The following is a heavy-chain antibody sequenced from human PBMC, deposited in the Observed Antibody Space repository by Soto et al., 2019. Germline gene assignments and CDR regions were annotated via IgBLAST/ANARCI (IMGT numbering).Heavy chain of an antibody. Sequence: PGGSLRLSCAASGFTFSSYAMHWVRQAPGKGLEWVAVISYDGSSKYYADSVKGRFTISRDNSKNTLYLQMNSLRAEDTAVYYCARDPPYDFWSGYYLGYYYYGMDVWGQGTTVTVSS. CDR1: GFTFSSYA. CDR2: ISYDGSSK. D-gene: IGHD3-3*01. V-gene: IGHV3-30-3*01. J-gene: IGHJ6*02. CDR3: ARDPPYDFWSGYYLGYYYYGMDV.